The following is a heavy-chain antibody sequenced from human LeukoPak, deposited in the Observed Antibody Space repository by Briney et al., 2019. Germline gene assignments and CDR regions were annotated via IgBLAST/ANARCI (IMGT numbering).Heavy chain of an antibody. J-gene: IGHJ5*02. Sequence: ASVKVSCKASGGTFSSYAISWVRQAPGQGLEWMGRIIPILGIANYAQKFQGRVTITADKSTSTAYMELSSLGSEDTAVYYCARDHRRDNWFDPWGQGTLVTVSS. CDR3: ARDHRRDNWFDP. CDR2: IIPILGIA. V-gene: IGHV1-69*04. CDR1: GGTFSSYA.